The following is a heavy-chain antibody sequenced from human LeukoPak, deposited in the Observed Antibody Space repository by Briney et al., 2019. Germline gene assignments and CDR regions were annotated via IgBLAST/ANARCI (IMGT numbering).Heavy chain of an antibody. CDR1: GFTFSSYA. V-gene: IGHV3-23*01. D-gene: IGHD6-13*01. CDR2: ISGSGGST. Sequence: GGSLRLSCAASGFTFSSYAMSWVRQAPGKGLEWVSAISGSGGSTYYADSVKGRFTISRDNSKNTLYLQMNSLRAEDTAVYYCASPGYSSSWYFDYWGQRTLVTVSS. J-gene: IGHJ4*02. CDR3: ASPGYSSSWYFDY.